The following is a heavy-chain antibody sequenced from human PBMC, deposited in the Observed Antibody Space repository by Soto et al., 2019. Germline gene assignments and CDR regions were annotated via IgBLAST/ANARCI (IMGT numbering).Heavy chain of an antibody. D-gene: IGHD3-22*01. J-gene: IGHJ3*02. V-gene: IGHV3-53*01. CDR2: IYSGGST. Sequence: ESGGGLIQPGGSLRLSCAASGLTVSSNYMSWVRQAPGKGLEWVSLIYSGGSTYYADSVKGRFTISRDSSKNTLYLQMNSLRGEDMALYHCARGYYDSSGYYRAEAFDSWGQGTMVTVSS. CDR1: GLTVSSNY. CDR3: ARGYYDSSGYYRAEAFDS.